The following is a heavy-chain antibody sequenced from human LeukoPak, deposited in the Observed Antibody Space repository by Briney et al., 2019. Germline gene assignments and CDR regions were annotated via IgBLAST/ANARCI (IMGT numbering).Heavy chain of an antibody. D-gene: IGHD3-22*01. V-gene: IGHV1-46*01. J-gene: IGHJ4*02. CDR2: INPSGGNT. CDR3: ARAYYHDSSDYYFPLDY. CDR1: GYTFTSYY. Sequence: ASVKVSCKASGYTFTSYYMHWVRQAPGQGLEWMGIINPSGGNTTYAQKFQGRVTMTRDTSTSTVYMELSSLRSEDTAVYYCARAYYHDSSDYYFPLDYWGQGTLVTVSS.